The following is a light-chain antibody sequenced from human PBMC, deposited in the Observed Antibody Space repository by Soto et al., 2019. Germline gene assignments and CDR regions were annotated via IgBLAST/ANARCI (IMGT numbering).Light chain of an antibody. J-gene: IGKJ4*01. CDR1: QSVSSY. CDR3: QQRRDWPLT. Sequence: PGERATLSCRASQSVSSYLAWYQQKPGQAPRLLISDASNRATGIPARFSGSGSGTDFTLTVSSLEPEDFAVYYCQQRRDWPLTVGGGTKVEI. V-gene: IGKV3-11*01. CDR2: DAS.